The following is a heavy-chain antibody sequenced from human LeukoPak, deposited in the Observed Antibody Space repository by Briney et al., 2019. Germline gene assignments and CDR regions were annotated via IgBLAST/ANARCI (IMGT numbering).Heavy chain of an antibody. CDR3: ARAMSAYYYDSSGYYPDY. J-gene: IGHJ4*02. CDR1: GGTFSSYA. D-gene: IGHD3-22*01. V-gene: IGHV1-69*04. Sequence: SVKASWKASGGTFSSYAISWVRQAPGEGVEWMGRIIPILGIANYAQKFQGRVTITADKPTSTDCMELSSLRSEDTAVYYRARAMSAYYYDSSGYYPDYWGQGTLVTVSS. CDR2: IIPILGIA.